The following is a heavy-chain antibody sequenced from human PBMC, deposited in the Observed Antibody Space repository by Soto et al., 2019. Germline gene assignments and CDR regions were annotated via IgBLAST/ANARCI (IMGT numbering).Heavy chain of an antibody. V-gene: IGHV1-18*01. CDR3: ARGRYGDY. CDR2: ISAHNGNT. Sequence: QVHLVQSGAEVKKPGASVKVSCKGSGYDFTTYGITWVRQAPGQGLKWMAWISAHNGNTDYAQKLQGRVTVTRDTSTRTAYMELRSLRSDDTAVYYCARGRYGDYWGQGALVTVSS. J-gene: IGHJ4*02. D-gene: IGHD1-26*01. CDR1: GYDFTTYG.